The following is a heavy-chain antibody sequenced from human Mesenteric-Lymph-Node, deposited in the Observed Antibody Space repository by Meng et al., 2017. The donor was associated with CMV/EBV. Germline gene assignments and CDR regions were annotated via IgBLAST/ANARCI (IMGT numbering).Heavy chain of an antibody. CDR1: GYTFTGYY. D-gene: IGHD6-13*01. CDR3: ARGIKGAAGIDY. J-gene: IGHJ4*02. Sequence: CKAAGYTFTGYYMHWVRQAPGQGLEWMGRINPNSGGTNYEQKFQGRVTLTRDTSISTAYMELSRLRSDDTAAYYCARGIKGAAGIDYWGQGTLVTVSS. CDR2: INPNSGGT. V-gene: IGHV1-2*06.